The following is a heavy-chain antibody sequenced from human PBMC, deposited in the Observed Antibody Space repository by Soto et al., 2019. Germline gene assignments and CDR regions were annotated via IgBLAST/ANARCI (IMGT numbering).Heavy chain of an antibody. J-gene: IGHJ6*03. CDR1: GGSISTYY. Sequence: QVQLQESGPGLVKPSETLSLTCTVSGGSISTYYWSWIRQPPGKGLEWIGYIYYTGSTNYNPSLKSRVTMSVDTSKNQFSLKLSSVTAADTAVYYCARRKAYMYVWGQGTTVTVSS. V-gene: IGHV4-59*08. CDR3: ARRKAYMYV. CDR2: IYYTGST.